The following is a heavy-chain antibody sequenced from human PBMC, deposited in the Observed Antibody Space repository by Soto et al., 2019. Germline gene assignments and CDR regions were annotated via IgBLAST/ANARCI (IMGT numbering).Heavy chain of an antibody. CDR2: FYTGGST. CDR3: VSYDFWSGYSDY. CDR1: GFTVSSNY. J-gene: IGHJ4*02. D-gene: IGHD3-3*01. V-gene: IGHV3-66*01. Sequence: EVQLVESGGGLVQPGGSLRLSCAVSGFTVSSNYMSWDRQAPGKGLEWVSIFYTGGSTYYSDSVKGRFTISGDNSKNTLYLQMNSLREEDTAVYYCVSYDFWSGYSDYWGQGTRVTVSS.